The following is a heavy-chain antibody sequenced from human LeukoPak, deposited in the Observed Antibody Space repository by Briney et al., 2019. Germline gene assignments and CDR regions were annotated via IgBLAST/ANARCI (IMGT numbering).Heavy chain of an antibody. CDR1: GGSISSYY. D-gene: IGHD6-13*01. V-gene: IGHV4-59*01. CDR3: ARLGDSSSWFYLDY. J-gene: IGHJ4*02. CDR2: IYYRGST. Sequence: PSETLSLTCTVSGGSISSYYWSWIRQPPGKGLEWIGYIYYRGSTNNNPSLKSRVTISVDTSKNQFSLNLSSVTAADTAVYYCARLGDSSSWFYLDYWGQGTLVTVSS.